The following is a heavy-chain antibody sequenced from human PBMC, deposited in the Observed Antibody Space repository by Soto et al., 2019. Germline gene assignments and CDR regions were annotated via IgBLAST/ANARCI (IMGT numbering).Heavy chain of an antibody. D-gene: IGHD6-13*01. V-gene: IGHV3-21*01. Sequence: GGSLRLSCVASGFTFNSYSMNWVRQAPGKGLEWVSSISSANAYIYYADSVKGRFTISRDNAKNSLYLQMNSLRAEDTAVYYCARSSPPYYYYYGMDVWGQGTTVTVSS. CDR1: GFTFNSYS. J-gene: IGHJ6*02. CDR3: ARSSPPYYYYYGMDV. CDR2: ISSANAYI.